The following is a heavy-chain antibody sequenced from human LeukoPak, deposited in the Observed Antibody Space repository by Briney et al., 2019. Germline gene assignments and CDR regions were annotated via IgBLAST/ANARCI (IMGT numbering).Heavy chain of an antibody. CDR1: GFNFSSYW. V-gene: IGHV3-74*01. CDR3: ARLNWQLDHYFDY. D-gene: IGHD6-6*01. J-gene: IGHJ4*02. CDR2: INSDGSGT. Sequence: GGSLRLSCAASGFNFSSYWMHWVREAPGKGLVWVSRINSDGSGTDYADSVKGRFSISRDNGKNTVYLQMNSLRAEDTAVYYCARLNWQLDHYFDYWGQGTPVTVSS.